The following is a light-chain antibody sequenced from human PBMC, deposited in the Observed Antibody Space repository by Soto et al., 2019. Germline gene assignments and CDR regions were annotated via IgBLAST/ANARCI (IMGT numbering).Light chain of an antibody. Sequence: EIVLTQSPGPLSLSPGEIATLSCSASQSVSSSFLAWYQQKPGQAPRLLIYGASSRATGIPDRFSGSGSGTDFTLTISRLEPEDVAVYYCQQYGSSPLTFGGGTKVEIK. CDR3: QQYGSSPLT. V-gene: IGKV3-20*01. J-gene: IGKJ4*01. CDR2: GAS. CDR1: QSVSSSF.